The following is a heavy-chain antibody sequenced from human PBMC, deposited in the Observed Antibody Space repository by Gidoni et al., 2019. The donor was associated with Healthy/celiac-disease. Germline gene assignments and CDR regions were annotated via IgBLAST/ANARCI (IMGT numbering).Heavy chain of an antibody. D-gene: IGHD2-2*01. Sequence: PVSGGSISSSSYYWGWIRQPPGKGLEWIGSIYYSGSTYYNPSLKSRVTISVDTSKNQFSLKLSSVTAADTAVYYCARQVVVVPAAIIYYYYGMDVWGQGTTVTVSS. J-gene: IGHJ6*02. CDR3: ARQVVVVPAAIIYYYYGMDV. V-gene: IGHV4-39*01. CDR2: IYYSGST. CDR1: GGSISSSSYY.